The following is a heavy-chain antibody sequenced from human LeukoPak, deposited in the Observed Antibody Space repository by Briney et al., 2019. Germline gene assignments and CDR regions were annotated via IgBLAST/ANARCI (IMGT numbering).Heavy chain of an antibody. CDR1: GFPFSTYW. CDR2: IKQVGSEK. J-gene: IGHJ5*02. Sequence: GGSLRLSCATSGFPFSTYWMTWFRKAPGKGLEWVANIKQVGSEKNSVDSVRGPLTISRDNAKSSLYLQMNSLRAEDTAVYYCASFVPDHWGQGTLVTVSS. CDR3: ASFVPDH. D-gene: IGHD3-3*01. V-gene: IGHV3-7*01.